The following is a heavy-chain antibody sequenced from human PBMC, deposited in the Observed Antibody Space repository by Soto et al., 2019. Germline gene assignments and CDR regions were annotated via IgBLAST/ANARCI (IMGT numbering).Heavy chain of an antibody. CDR1: GGTFSSYA. CDR3: AREVNAYGDYATYFDY. CDR2: IIPIFGTA. V-gene: IGHV1-69*05. Sequence: QVQLVQSGAEVKKPGSSVKVSCKASGGTFSSYAISWVRQAPGQGLEWMGGIIPIFGTANYAQKFQGRVTITKVEPTIXAYMELSSLRSEDTAVYYCAREVNAYGDYATYFDYWGQGTLVTVSS. D-gene: IGHD4-17*01. J-gene: IGHJ4*02.